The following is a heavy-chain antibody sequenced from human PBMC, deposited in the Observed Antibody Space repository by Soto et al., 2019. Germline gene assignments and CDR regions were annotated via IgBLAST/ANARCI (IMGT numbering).Heavy chain of an antibody. CDR3: ARTHGTFYYDLRMDV. J-gene: IGHJ6*02. CDR2: IYHSGST. V-gene: IGHV4-61*03. CDR1: GGSDSSGSYY. Sequence: QVQLQESGPGLVKPSETLSLICTVSGGSDSSGSYYWNWIRQPPGKGLEWIGNIYHSGSTNYVSTTPKPSLRSRATMSLDSSKNHLSLNLAAVPAAATVIYCRARTHGTFYYDLRMDVWAQGTTVIGSS. D-gene: IGHD3-16*01.